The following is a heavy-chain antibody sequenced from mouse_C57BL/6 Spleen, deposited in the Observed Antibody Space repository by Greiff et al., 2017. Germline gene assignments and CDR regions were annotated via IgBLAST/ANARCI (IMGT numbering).Heavy chain of an antibody. D-gene: IGHD1-1*01. CDR1: GFTFSDYG. V-gene: IGHV5-17*01. Sequence: EVMLVESGGGLVKPGGSLKLSCAASGFTFSDYGMHWVRQAPEKGLEWVAYISSGSSTIYYADTVKGRFTISRDNAKNTLFLQMTSLRSEDTAMYYCARTVVAEGAMDYWGQGTSVTVSS. CDR3: ARTVVAEGAMDY. J-gene: IGHJ4*01. CDR2: ISSGSSTI.